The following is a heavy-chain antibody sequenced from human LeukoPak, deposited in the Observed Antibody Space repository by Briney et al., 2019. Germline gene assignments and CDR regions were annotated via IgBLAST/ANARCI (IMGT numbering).Heavy chain of an antibody. D-gene: IGHD1-26*01. V-gene: IGHV1-8*01. Sequence: ASVKVSCKASGYTFTSYDINWVRQATGQGLEWMGWMNPNSGNTGYAQKFQGRVTMTRNSSISTAYMELSSLRSEDTAVYYCARDLYRGHRAGYWGQGTLVTVSS. CDR3: ARDLYRGHRAGY. CDR1: GYTFTSYD. CDR2: MNPNSGNT. J-gene: IGHJ4*02.